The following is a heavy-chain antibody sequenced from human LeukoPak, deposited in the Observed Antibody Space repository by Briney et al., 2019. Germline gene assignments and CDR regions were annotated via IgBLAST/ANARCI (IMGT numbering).Heavy chain of an antibody. CDR1: GYTFTGYY. CDR2: INPNSGAT. D-gene: IGHD5-18*01. J-gene: IGHJ4*02. CDR3: ARASDGYSYGSFVDY. V-gene: IGHV1-2*04. Sequence: GSVKVSCKASGYTFTGYYMQWVRQAPGQGLEWMGWINPNSGATNYAQKFQGWVTMTRDTSTTTAYMELSRLRFDDTAVYYCARASDGYSYGSFVDYWGQGTLVTVPS.